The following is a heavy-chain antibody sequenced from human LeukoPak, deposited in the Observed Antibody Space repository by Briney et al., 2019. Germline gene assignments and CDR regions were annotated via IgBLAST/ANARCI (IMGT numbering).Heavy chain of an antibody. CDR1: GYTFTGYY. CDR2: INPNSGGT. V-gene: IGHV1-2*02. D-gene: IGHD3-22*01. CDR3: ARGGWTYYYDSSGYPFDY. Sequence: ASVKVSCKASGYTFTGYYMHWVRQAPGQGLEWMGWINPNSGGTNYAQKFQGRVTITRNTSISTAYMELSSLRSEDTAVYYCARGGWTYYYDSSGYPFDYWGQGTLVTVSS. J-gene: IGHJ4*02.